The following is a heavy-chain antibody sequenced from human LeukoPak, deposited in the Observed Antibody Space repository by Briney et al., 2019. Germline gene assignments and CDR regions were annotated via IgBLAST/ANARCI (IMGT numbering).Heavy chain of an antibody. CDR1: GFSFSTYW. D-gene: IGHD3-16*01. CDR2: ITPDGSST. J-gene: IGHJ4*02. CDR3: SSQIPRGGN. V-gene: IGHV3-74*01. Sequence: GGSLRLSCAASGFSFSTYWMHWVRQLPGKGPEWVSHITPDGSSTNYADSVKGRFTISSDNAKNTLYLQMNSLIAEDTAVYYCSSQIPRGGNWGQGTLVSVSS.